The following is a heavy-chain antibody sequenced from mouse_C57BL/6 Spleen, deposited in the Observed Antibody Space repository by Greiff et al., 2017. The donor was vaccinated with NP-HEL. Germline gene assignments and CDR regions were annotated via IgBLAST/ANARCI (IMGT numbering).Heavy chain of an antibody. D-gene: IGHD2-3*01. CDR2: ISGGGGNT. CDR1: GFTFSSYT. CDR3: ARQNDGYYVDYFDY. Sequence: EVMLVESGGGLVKPGGSLKLSCAASGFTFSSYTMSWVRQTPEKRLEWVATISGGGGNTYYPDSVKGRFTISRDNAKNTLYLQMSSLRSEDTALYYCARQNDGYYVDYFDYWGQGTTLTVSS. V-gene: IGHV5-9*01. J-gene: IGHJ2*01.